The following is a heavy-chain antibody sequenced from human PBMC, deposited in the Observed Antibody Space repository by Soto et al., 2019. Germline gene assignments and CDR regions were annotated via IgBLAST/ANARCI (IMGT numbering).Heavy chain of an antibody. CDR2: IHPSGDT. CDR3: VRGYCTTTPCSGDFQH. D-gene: IGHD2-8*01. V-gene: IGHV1-46*01. Sequence: QVQLVQSGAEVKKPGASVKVACKASGYKFTTYFIHWVRQAPGQGLDWVGMIHPSGDTGYGQKFRGRVTMTIDTSTTTAYMELRNLTSEDTAIYFSVRGYCTTTPCSGDFQHWGQGTLVTVSS. CDR1: GYKFTTYF. J-gene: IGHJ1*01.